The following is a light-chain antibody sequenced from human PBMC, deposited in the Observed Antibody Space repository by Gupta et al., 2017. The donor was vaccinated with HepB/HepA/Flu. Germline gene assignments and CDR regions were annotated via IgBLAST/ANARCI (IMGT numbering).Light chain of an antibody. Sequence: DVVMTQSPLFLPVTPGESASISCRSSQSLLHSSGYHFLDWYLQKPGQSPQLLIYLASNRAYGGPDRCSGSGAGTDFSLKISRVEAADVGVNYCMQARQTTPITFGQGTRLEIK. CDR2: LAS. CDR1: QSLLHSSGYHF. CDR3: MQARQTTPIT. V-gene: IGKV2-28*01. J-gene: IGKJ5*01.